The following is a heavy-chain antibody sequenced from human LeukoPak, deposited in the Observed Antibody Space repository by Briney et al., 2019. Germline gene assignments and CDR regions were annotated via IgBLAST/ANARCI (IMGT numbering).Heavy chain of an antibody. CDR1: GGSISSGSYY. CDR2: IYTSGST. D-gene: IGHD6-19*01. V-gene: IGHV4-61*02. J-gene: IGHJ4*02. Sequence: PSQTLSLTCTVSGGSISSGSYYWSWIRQPAGKGLEWIGRIYTSGSTNYNPSLKSRVTISVDTSKNQFSLKLSSVTAADTAVYYCARAGSSSGWSVDYWGQGTLVTVSS. CDR3: ARAGSSSGWSVDY.